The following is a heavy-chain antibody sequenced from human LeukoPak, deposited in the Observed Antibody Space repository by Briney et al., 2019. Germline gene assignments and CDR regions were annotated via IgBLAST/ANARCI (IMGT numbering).Heavy chain of an antibody. V-gene: IGHV1-69*04. J-gene: IGHJ4*02. CDR2: VNPMLDVA. D-gene: IGHD5-18*01. CDR1: GGTFSSYA. Sequence: GASVKVSCKASGGTFSSYAISWVRQTPGQGLEWMGRVNPMLDVANYAQNFQGRVTITADKFTSTAYMELSGLRSDDTAVYYCARDRRVGTAMVVDYWGQGTLVTVSS. CDR3: ARDRRVGTAMVVDY.